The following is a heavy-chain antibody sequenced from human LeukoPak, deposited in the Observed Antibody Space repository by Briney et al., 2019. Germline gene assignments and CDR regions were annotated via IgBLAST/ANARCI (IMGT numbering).Heavy chain of an antibody. D-gene: IGHD5-12*01. J-gene: IGHJ4*02. CDR1: GFTFSNYS. CDR2: ISSSSSYI. Sequence: GGSLRLSCAASGFTFSNYSMNWVRQAPGKGLEWVSSISSSSSYIYYADSVKGRFTISRDNAKNSLYLQMNSLRAEDTAVYYCARDLVYSGYAPHYWGQGTLVTVSS. V-gene: IGHV3-21*01. CDR3: ARDLVYSGYAPHY.